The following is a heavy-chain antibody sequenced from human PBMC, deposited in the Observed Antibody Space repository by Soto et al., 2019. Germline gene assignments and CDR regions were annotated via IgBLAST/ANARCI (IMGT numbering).Heavy chain of an antibody. J-gene: IGHJ6*02. V-gene: IGHV1-3*01. CDR3: AREGTVVPAAIGYYYYGMDV. CDR1: GYTFTSYA. D-gene: IGHD2-2*01. CDR2: INAGNGNT. Sequence: QVQLVQSGAEVKKPGASVKVSCKASGYTFTSYAMHWVRQAPGQRLEWMGWINAGNGNTKYSQKFQGRVTITRDTSASTAYMELSSLRSEDTAVYYCAREGTVVPAAIGYYYYGMDVWGQGTTVTVSS.